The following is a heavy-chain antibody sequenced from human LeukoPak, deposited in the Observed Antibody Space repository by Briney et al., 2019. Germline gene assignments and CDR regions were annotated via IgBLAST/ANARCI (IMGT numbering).Heavy chain of an antibody. J-gene: IGHJ4*02. Sequence: PGGSLRLSCAASGFTFSSYGMHWVRQAPGKGLEWVAFIRYDGSNKYYADSVKGRFTISRDNAKNSLYLQMNSLRAEDTALYYCARQADTAMLIWSFMDYWGQGTLVTVSS. CDR3: ARQADTAMLIWSFMDY. CDR2: IRYDGSNK. V-gene: IGHV3-30*02. CDR1: GFTFSSYG. D-gene: IGHD5-18*01.